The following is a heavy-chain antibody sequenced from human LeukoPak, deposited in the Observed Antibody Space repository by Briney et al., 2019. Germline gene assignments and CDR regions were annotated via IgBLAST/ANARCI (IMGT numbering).Heavy chain of an antibody. D-gene: IGHD3-22*01. CDR1: GYTFTGYY. Sequence: ASVKVSCKASGYTFTGYYMPWVRQAPGQGLEWMGWINPNSGGTNYAQKFQGRVTMTRDTSISTAYMELSRLRSDDTAVYYCARDYYDSSGYLRGNDYWGQGTLVTVSS. J-gene: IGHJ4*02. V-gene: IGHV1-2*02. CDR3: ARDYYDSSGYLRGNDY. CDR2: INPNSGGT.